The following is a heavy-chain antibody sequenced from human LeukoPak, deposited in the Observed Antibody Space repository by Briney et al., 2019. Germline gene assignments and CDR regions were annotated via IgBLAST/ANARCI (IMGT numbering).Heavy chain of an antibody. J-gene: IGHJ6*03. CDR2: IKQDGSDI. Sequence: PGGSLRLSCAASGFTFSSYWMTWVRQAPGKGLEWVANIKQDGSDIYYVDSVKGRLTISRDNAINSLYLQMNSLRAEDTAVYYCARESDYGDYRRYYYYYMDVWGKGTTVTVSS. V-gene: IGHV3-7*01. D-gene: IGHD4-17*01. CDR1: GFTFSSYW. CDR3: ARESDYGDYRRYYYYYMDV.